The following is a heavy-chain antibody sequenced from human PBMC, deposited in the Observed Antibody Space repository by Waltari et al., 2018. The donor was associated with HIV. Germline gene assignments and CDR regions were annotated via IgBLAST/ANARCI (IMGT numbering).Heavy chain of an antibody. V-gene: IGHV4-30-4*01. D-gene: IGHD3-3*01. Sequence: QVRLQESGPGLVKPSQTLSLTCTVSGGSISSGTYFWSWIRQPPGKGLEWIGYIYHSGDSYYNPSLKSRVTISMDTSKKQFSLRRSSVTAADTAVYYCARGGDFWSGFPVWGQGTTVTISS. CDR2: IYHSGDS. CDR3: ARGGDFWSGFPV. CDR1: GGSISSGTYF. J-gene: IGHJ6*02.